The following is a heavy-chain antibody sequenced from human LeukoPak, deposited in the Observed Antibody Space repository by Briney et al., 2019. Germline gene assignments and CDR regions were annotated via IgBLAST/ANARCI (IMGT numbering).Heavy chain of an antibody. CDR3: ARLPTYDYVLGAFDI. CDR2: IYYSGST. V-gene: IGHV4-59*08. Sequence: PSETLSLTCTVSGGSISSYYWSWIRQPPGKGLEWIGYIYYSGSTNYNPSLKSRVTISVDTSKNQFSLKLSSVTAADTAVYYCARLPTYDYVLGAFDIWGQGTMVTVSS. D-gene: IGHD3-16*01. J-gene: IGHJ3*02. CDR1: GGSISSYY.